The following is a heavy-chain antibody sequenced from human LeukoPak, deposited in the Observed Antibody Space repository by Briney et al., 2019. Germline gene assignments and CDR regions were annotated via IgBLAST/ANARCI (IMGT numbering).Heavy chain of an antibody. Sequence: GGSLRLSCAASGFTFSSYAMSWVRQAPGKGLEWVSAISGSGGSTYYADSVKGRFTISRDNSKNTLYLQMNSLRAEDTAVYYCAGCTSCYTDYYYYMDVWGKGTTVTVSS. D-gene: IGHD2-2*01. CDR3: AGCTSCYTDYYYYMDV. CDR1: GFTFSSYA. V-gene: IGHV3-23*01. J-gene: IGHJ6*03. CDR2: ISGSGGST.